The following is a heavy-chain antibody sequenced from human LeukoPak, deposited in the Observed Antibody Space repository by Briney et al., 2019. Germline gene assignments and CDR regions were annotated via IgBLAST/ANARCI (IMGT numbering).Heavy chain of an antibody. J-gene: IGHJ4*02. CDR1: GLKFSNHW. Sequence: PGGSLRLSCAASGLKFSNHWMHWVRHSPGKGLVWVARINNDGSDTKHADCVEGRFTISRDKGENTLYLQMNSLRVEDTAMYFCARNNWGIDDWGQGTLVTVSS. CDR3: ARNNWGIDD. D-gene: IGHD7-27*01. CDR2: INNDGSDT. V-gene: IGHV3-74*01.